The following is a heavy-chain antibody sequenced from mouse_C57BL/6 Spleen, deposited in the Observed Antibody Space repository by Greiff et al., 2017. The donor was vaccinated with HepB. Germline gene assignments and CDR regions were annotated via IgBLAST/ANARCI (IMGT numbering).Heavy chain of an antibody. Sequence: EVKLLESGPGLVKPSQSLSLTCSVTGYSITSGYYWNWIRQFPGNKLEWMGYISYDGSNNYNPSLKNRISITRDTSKNQFFLKLNSVTTEDTATYYCARFFSNYYGSSPLYAMDYWGQGTSVTVSS. CDR2: ISYDGSN. D-gene: IGHD1-1*01. CDR3: ARFFSNYYGSSPLYAMDY. J-gene: IGHJ4*01. CDR1: GYSITSGYY. V-gene: IGHV3-6*01.